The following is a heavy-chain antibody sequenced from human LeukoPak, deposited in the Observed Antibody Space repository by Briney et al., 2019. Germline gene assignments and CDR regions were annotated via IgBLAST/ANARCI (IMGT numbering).Heavy chain of an antibody. V-gene: IGHV1-8*03. D-gene: IGHD2-2*01. CDR3: ARTLGCSSTSCKGWFDP. CDR1: GYTFTSYD. CDR2: MDPNSGNT. J-gene: IGHJ5*02. Sequence: ASVKVSCKASGYTFTSYDINWVRQATGQGLEWMGWMDPNSGNTGYAQKFQGRVTITRNTSISTAYMELSSLRSEDTAVYYCARTLGCSSTSCKGWFDPWGQGTLVTVSS.